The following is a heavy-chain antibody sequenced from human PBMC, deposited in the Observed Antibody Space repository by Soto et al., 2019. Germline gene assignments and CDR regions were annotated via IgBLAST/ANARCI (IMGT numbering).Heavy chain of an antibody. Sequence: SETLSLTCAVSGGSISSGGYYWSWIRQHPGKGLEWIGYIYYSGSTYYNPSLKSRVTISVDTSKNQFSLKLSSVTAADTAVYYXAREDCSSTSCYTGWFDPWGQGTLVTSPQ. J-gene: IGHJ5*02. D-gene: IGHD2-2*02. CDR2: IYYSGST. CDR1: GGSISSGGYY. V-gene: IGHV4-31*11. CDR3: AREDCSSTSCYTGWFDP.